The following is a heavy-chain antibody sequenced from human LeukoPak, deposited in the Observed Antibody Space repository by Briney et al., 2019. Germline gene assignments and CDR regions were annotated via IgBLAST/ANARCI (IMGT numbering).Heavy chain of an antibody. D-gene: IGHD1-26*01. J-gene: IGHJ4*02. CDR1: GGSIRSYF. CDR3: ARQGYTASYYFLDY. CDR2: IYTTGAT. V-gene: IGHV4-4*07. Sequence: SETLSLTCTVSGGSIRSYFWGWVRQPAGKGLEWIGRIYTTGATFYNPSLKTRLTMSIDTSKNQFSLRLTSVVAADTAVYYCARQGYTASYYFLDYWSQGTLVTVSS.